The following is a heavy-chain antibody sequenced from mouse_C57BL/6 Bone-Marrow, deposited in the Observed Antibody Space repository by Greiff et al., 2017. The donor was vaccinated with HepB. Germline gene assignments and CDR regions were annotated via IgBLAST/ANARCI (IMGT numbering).Heavy chain of an antibody. J-gene: IGHJ2*01. Sequence: QVQLQQSGPELVKPGASVKISCKASGYAFSSSWMNWVKQRPGKGLEWIGRIYPGDGDTNYNGKVKGKATLTADKSSSTAYMQLSSLTSEDSAVYFCPSPVVAPYFDYWGQGTTLTVSS. V-gene: IGHV1-82*01. CDR3: PSPVVAPYFDY. CDR2: IYPGDGDT. CDR1: GYAFSSSW. D-gene: IGHD1-1*01.